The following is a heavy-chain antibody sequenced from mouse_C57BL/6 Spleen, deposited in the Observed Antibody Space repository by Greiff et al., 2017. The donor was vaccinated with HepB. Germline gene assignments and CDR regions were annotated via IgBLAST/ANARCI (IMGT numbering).Heavy chain of an antibody. CDR3: ARSIYCGSSPAWFAY. D-gene: IGHD1-1*01. CDR2: ILPGSGST. CDR1: GYTFTGYW. J-gene: IGHJ3*01. V-gene: IGHV1-9*01. Sequence: QVQLQQSGAELMKPGASVKLSCKATGYTFTGYWLAWVKQRPGHGLEWIGEILPGSGSTNYNEKFKGKATFTADTSSNTAYMQLSSLTTEDSAIYYCARSIYCGSSPAWFAYWGQGTLVTVSA.